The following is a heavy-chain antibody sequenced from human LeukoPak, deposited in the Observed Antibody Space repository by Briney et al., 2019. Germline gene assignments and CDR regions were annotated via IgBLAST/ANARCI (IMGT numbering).Heavy chain of an antibody. CDR1: GFTFSSYA. Sequence: GSLRLSCAASGFTFSSYAMSWVRQAPGKGPEWVSAISAGGGSTSYADSVKGRFTISRDNSKNTLYLQMSSLRAEDTAVYYCAKTLWFGPTLGEFDYWGQGTLVTVSS. D-gene: IGHD3-10*01. V-gene: IGHV3-23*01. CDR2: ISAGGGST. CDR3: AKTLWFGPTLGEFDY. J-gene: IGHJ4*02.